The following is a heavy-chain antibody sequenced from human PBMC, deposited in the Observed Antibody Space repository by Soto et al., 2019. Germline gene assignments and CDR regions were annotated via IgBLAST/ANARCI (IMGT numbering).Heavy chain of an antibody. CDR3: ATSPAVVVAATPDSDYFDY. V-gene: IGHV4-59*01. D-gene: IGHD2-15*01. Sequence: SQTLSLTCTVSGGSLSSYYWSWIRQPPGKGLEWIGYIYYSGSTNYNPSLKSRVTISVDTSKNQFSLKLSSVTAADTAVYYCATSPAVVVAATPDSDYFDYWGQGTLVTVSS. J-gene: IGHJ4*02. CDR2: IYYSGST. CDR1: GGSLSSYY.